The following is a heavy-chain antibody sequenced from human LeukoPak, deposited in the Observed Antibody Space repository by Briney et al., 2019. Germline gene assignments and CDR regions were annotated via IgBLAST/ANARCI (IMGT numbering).Heavy chain of an antibody. CDR3: ARAISDYDASDI. CDR2: ITSSGPDI. J-gene: IGHJ3*02. D-gene: IGHD4-17*01. Sequence: GGSLRLSCAASGFTFSNYNMNWVRQAPGKGLEWVSSITSSGPDIYYAESVKGRFTISRDNAKNSLYLQMNSLRAEDTAVYYCARAISDYDASDIWGQGTMVTVSS. V-gene: IGHV3-21*01. CDR1: GFTFSNYN.